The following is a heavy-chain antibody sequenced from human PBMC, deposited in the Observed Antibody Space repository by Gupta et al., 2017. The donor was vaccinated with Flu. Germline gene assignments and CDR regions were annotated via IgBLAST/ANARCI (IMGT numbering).Heavy chain of an antibody. CDR1: GFTFSSYE. V-gene: IGHV3-48*03. J-gene: IGHJ4*02. CDR3: ARGHWDS. Sequence: EVQLVASGGGLVQPGGSLRLYCAASGFTFSSYELSWVRLAPGKGLEWVSYISSSAVTYYTDSVKGRFTISRDNAKNSVYLQMNSLRAEDTAFYYCARGHWDSWGQGTLVTVSS. CDR2: ISSSAVT.